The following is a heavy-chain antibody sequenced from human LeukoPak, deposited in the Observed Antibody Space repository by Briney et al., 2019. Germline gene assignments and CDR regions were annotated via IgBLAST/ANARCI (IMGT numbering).Heavy chain of an antibody. CDR2: ISSNGGST. D-gene: IGHD6-19*01. J-gene: IGHJ4*02. CDR3: GRRGLMAVAGKGWVDY. CDR1: GFTFSSYA. Sequence: PGGSLRLSCAASGFTFSSYAMHWVRQAPGKGLEYVSAISSNGGSTYYANSVKGRFTISRDNSKNTLYLQMGSLRAEDMAVYYCGRRGLMAVAGKGWVDYWGQGTLVTVSS. V-gene: IGHV3-64*01.